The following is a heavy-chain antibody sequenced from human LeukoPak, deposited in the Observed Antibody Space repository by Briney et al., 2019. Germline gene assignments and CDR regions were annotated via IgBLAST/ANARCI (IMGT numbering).Heavy chain of an antibody. D-gene: IGHD3-22*01. V-gene: IGHV4-59*01. J-gene: IGHJ4*02. CDR1: GGSISSYY. CDR3: ARTSYYDTNPFDY. CDR2: IYYSGST. Sequence: SETLSLTCTVSGGSISSYYWSWIRQPPGKGLEWIGYIYYSGSTNYNPSLKSRVTISVDTSKNQFSLKLSSVTAADTAVYYCARTSYYDTNPFDYWGQGTLVTVSS.